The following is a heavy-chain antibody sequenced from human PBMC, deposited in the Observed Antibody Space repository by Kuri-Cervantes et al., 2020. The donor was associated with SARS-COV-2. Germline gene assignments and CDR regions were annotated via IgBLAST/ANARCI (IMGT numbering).Heavy chain of an antibody. D-gene: IGHD6-13*01. V-gene: IGHV1-18*04. CDR1: GYTFITHG. CDR3: ARERGSWYVPLRTYYYYYMDV. Sequence: ASVKVSCKASGYTFITHGISWVRQAPGQGLEWMGWISAYNGNTNYAQKLQGRVTMTTDTSTSTAYMELRSLRSDDTAVYYCARERGSWYVPLRTYYYYYMDVWGKGTTVTVSS. J-gene: IGHJ6*03. CDR2: ISAYNGNT.